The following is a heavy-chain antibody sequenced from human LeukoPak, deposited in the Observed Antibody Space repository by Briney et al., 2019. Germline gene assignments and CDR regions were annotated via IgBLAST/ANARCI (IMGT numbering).Heavy chain of an antibody. CDR3: ARAPITSPFYFDY. Sequence: GGSLRLSCAASGFTFSIYSMNWVRQAPGKGLEWVSSISSSSTYIYYADSVKGRFTISRDNAKNSLYLQMDSLRAEDTALYYCARAPITSPFYFDYWGQGTLVTVSS. J-gene: IGHJ4*02. D-gene: IGHD2-2*01. CDR2: ISSSSTYI. V-gene: IGHV3-21*04. CDR1: GFTFSIYS.